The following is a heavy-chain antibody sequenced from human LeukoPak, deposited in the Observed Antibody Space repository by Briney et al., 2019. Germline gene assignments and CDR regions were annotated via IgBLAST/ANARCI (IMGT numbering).Heavy chain of an antibody. CDR3: ARGHSNTWYPTGLHFDY. V-gene: IGHV4-39*07. CDR2: IYYSGST. Sequence: SETLSLTCTVSGGSISSSSYYWGWIRQPPGKGLEWIGSIYYSGSTYYNPSLKSRVTISVDTSKNQFSLKLSSVTAADTAVYFCARGHSNTWYPTGLHFDYWGQGTLVSVSS. J-gene: IGHJ4*02. D-gene: IGHD6-13*01. CDR1: GGSISSSSYY.